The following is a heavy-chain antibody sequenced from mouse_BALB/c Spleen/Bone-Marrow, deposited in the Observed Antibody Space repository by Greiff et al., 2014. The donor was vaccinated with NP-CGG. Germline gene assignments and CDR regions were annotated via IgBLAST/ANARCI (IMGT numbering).Heavy chain of an antibody. V-gene: IGHV1-4*01. CDR2: INPSSGYT. D-gene: IGHD4-1*01. Sequence: VKLMESGAELARPGASVKMSCKASGYTFTNYTMHWVKQRPGQGLEWIGYINPSSGYTNYNQKFKDTATLTADKSSSIAYMQLSSLTSADSAVYYCARGKTGFYGMDYWGQGASVTVSS. CDR3: ARGKTGFYGMDY. J-gene: IGHJ4*01. CDR1: GYTFTNYT.